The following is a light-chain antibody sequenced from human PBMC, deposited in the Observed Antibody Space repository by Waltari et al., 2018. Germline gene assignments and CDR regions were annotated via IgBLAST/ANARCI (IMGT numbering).Light chain of an antibody. J-gene: IGKJ4*01. CDR2: STY. CDR1: QTVSTIA. CDR3: QQYDGIVVT. Sequence: EIVLTQSPGTLSLYPGDRATLSCRASQTVSTIALSWYQPKPGQAPRGLIYSTYNSATSIPDRFSGSGSGTDFTLTINRLAPEDFAMYYCQQYDGIVVTFGGGTKVEI. V-gene: IGKV3-20*01.